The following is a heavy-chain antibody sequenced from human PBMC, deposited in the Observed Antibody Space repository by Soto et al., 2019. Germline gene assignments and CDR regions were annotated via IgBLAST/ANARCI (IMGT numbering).Heavy chain of an antibody. CDR3: ARGCSGGTCFLLSF. V-gene: IGHV1-2*02. D-gene: IGHD2-15*01. CDR2: INPDSGGT. J-gene: IGHJ4*02. CDR1: GYAFRGYH. Sequence: QVQLVQSGAEVKKPGASVKVSCKASGYAFRGYHMHWLRQAPGQGLERVGWINPDSGGTNYAQKFPGRVTMTRDTAISTICMEMSSLTSDDTAVYYCARGCSGGTCFLLSFWGQGTLVTVSS.